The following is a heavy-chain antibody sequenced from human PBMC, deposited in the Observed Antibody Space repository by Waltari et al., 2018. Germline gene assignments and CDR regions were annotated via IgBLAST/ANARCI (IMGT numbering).Heavy chain of an antibody. CDR3: ARDRHYYAEGYGGGRDSFDI. J-gene: IGHJ3*02. CDR1: AYSINSGYY. CDR2: IYYSGTT. V-gene: IGHV4-38-2*02. Sequence: QVQLQESGPGLVKPSETLSLTCGVAAYSINSGYYWGWIRQSPGKGLEWIGSIYYSGTTYYNPSLKSRFPLSMATSSNPFSLKLTPVSAADSGVYYFARDRHYYAEGYGGGRDSFDIWGQGTLVTVSS. D-gene: IGHD3-10*01.